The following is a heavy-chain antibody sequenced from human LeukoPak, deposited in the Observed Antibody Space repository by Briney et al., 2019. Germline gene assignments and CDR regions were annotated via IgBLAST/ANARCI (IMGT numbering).Heavy chain of an antibody. CDR1: GYTFTSYD. D-gene: IGHD3-16*01. CDR2: MNPNSGNT. J-gene: IGHJ3*02. CDR3: ARGRGMGFDI. Sequence: VASVKVSCKASGYTFTSYDINWGRQATGQGLEWMGWMNPNSGNTGYAQKFQGRVTMTRTTSISTAYMELSSLRSEATAVYYCARGRGMGFDIWGQGTMVPVSS. V-gene: IGHV1-8*01.